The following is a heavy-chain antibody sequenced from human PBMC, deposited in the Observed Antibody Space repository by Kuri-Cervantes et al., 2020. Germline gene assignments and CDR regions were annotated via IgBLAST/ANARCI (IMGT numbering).Heavy chain of an antibody. CDR2: ISSSGSTI. V-gene: IGHV3-11*04. D-gene: IGHD6-19*01. CDR3: ARGRGRYSSGWYKQDSSGYFGPGFLNY. J-gene: IGHJ4*02. Sequence: GESLKISCAASGFTFSDYYMSWIRQAPGKGLEWVSYISSSGSTIYYADSVKGRFTISRDNAKNSLYLQMNSLRAEDTAVYYCARGRGRYSSGWYKQDSSGYFGPGFLNYWGQGTLVTVSS. CDR1: GFTFSDYY.